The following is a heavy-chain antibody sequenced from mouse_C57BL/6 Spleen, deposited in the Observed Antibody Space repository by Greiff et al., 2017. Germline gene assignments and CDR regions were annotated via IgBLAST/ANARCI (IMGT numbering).Heavy chain of an antibody. CDR3: ARHYGRVGAMDY. CDR1: GYAFSSYW. D-gene: IGHD1-1*01. V-gene: IGHV1-80*01. Sequence: QVHVKQSGAELVKPGASVKISCKASGYAFSSYWMNWVKQRPGKGLEWIGQIYPGDGDTNYNGKFKGKATLTADKSSSTAYMQLSSLTSEDSAVXFCARHYGRVGAMDYWGQGASVTVST. J-gene: IGHJ4*01. CDR2: IYPGDGDT.